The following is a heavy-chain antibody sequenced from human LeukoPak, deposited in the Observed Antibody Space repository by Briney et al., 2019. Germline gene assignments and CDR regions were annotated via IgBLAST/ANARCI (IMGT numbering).Heavy chain of an antibody. CDR3: ARRAYCGGDCYSDI. V-gene: IGHV5-51*01. J-gene: IGHJ3*02. CDR2: IYPGDSDI. D-gene: IGHD2-21*02. Sequence: GESLKISCRSSGYSFPTYWIAWVRQMPGKGLEWMGSIYPGDSDIRYSPSSQGQVTFSADKSISTAYLQWSSLRASDTAMYFCARRAYCGGDCYSDIWGQGTMIIVSS. CDR1: GYSFPTYW.